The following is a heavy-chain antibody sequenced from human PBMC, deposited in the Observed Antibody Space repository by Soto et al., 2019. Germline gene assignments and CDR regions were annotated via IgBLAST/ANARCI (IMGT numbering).Heavy chain of an antibody. V-gene: IGHV4-39*01. J-gene: IGHJ6*02. CDR3: ASGGSYYASAGLLLDV. Sequence: QLQLQESGPGLVKPSETLSLTCTVSGGSISSSSYYWGWIRQPPGKGLEWIGSIYYSGSTYYNPSLKRRATISVDTSKNQFSLKLSSVTAADTAVYYCASGGSYYASAGLLLDVWGQGTTVTVSS. CDR1: GGSISSSSYY. CDR2: IYYSGST. D-gene: IGHD1-26*01.